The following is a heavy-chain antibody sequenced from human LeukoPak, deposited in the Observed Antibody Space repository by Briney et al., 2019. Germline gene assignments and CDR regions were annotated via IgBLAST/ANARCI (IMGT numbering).Heavy chain of an antibody. CDR1: GFSFSDYD. J-gene: IGHJ1*01. V-gene: IGHV3-21*01. D-gene: IGHD3-16*01. CDR2: ISGRSSHI. Sequence: GGSLRLSCSASGFSFSDYDMNWVRQAPGKGLGWVSAISGRSSHIYYGESVKGRFTISRDNAKNSLYLQMDSLGVEDTAVYYCGRAFPPLRTSSAGDLWGQGTLVIVSS. CDR3: GRAFPPLRTSSAGDL.